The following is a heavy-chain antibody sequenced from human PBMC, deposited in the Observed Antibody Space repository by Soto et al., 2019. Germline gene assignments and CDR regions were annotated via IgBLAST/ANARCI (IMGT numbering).Heavy chain of an antibody. V-gene: IGHV3-21*01. Sequence: GGSLRLSCAASGFTFSSYSMNWVRQAPGKGLEWVSSISSSSSYIYYADSVKGRFTISRDNAKNSLYLQMNSLRAEDTAVYYCARVFYGVGIAAPGMDVWGKGTTVTVSS. CDR3: ARVFYGVGIAAPGMDV. CDR2: ISSSSSYI. J-gene: IGHJ6*04. CDR1: GFTFSSYS. D-gene: IGHD6-13*01.